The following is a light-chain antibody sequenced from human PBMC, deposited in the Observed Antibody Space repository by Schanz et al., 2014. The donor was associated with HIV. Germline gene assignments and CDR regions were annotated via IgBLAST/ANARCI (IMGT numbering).Light chain of an antibody. Sequence: QSALTQPASVSGSPGQSITISCTGTSSDVGVYNYVSWYQQHPGKAPKLMIYDVNNRPSGVSSRFSGSKSGNTASLTISGLQAEDEGDYYCCAYAGSSTYVFGTGTKLTVL. CDR3: CAYAGSSTYV. CDR2: DVN. CDR1: SSDVGVYNY. V-gene: IGLV2-14*03. J-gene: IGLJ1*01.